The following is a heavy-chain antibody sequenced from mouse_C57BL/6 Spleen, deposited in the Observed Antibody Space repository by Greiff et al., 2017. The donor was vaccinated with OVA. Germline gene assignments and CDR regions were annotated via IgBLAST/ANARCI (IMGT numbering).Heavy chain of an antibody. D-gene: IGHD2-4*01. Sequence: ESGPGLVKPSQSLSLTCSVTGYSITSGYYWNWIRQFPGNKLEWMGYISYDGSNNYNPSLKNRISITRDTSKNQFFLKLNSVTTEDTATYYCARGVEDYDGFAYWGQGTLVTVSA. V-gene: IGHV3-6*01. CDR1: GYSITSGYY. CDR2: ISYDGSN. CDR3: ARGVEDYDGFAY. J-gene: IGHJ3*01.